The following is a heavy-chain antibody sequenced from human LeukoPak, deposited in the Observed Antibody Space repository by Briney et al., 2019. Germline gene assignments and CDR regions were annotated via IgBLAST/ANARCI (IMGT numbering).Heavy chain of an antibody. CDR3: ARHPTMVRATYYFDY. V-gene: IGHV4-34*01. J-gene: IGHJ4*02. Sequence: SETLSLTCAVYGGSFSGYYWSWIRQPPGKGLEWIGEINHSGSTNYNPSLKSRVTISVDTSKNQFSLKLSSVTAADTAVYYCARHPTMVRATYYFDYWGQGTLVTVSS. D-gene: IGHD3-10*01. CDR1: GGSFSGYY. CDR2: INHSGST.